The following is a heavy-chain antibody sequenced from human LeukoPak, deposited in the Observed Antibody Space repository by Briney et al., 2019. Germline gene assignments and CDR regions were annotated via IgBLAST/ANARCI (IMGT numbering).Heavy chain of an antibody. D-gene: IGHD3-10*01. V-gene: IGHV3-53*01. Sequence: GGSLRLSCAASGFTVSTNYTTWVRQAPGKGLEWVSVIYSGGSTYYANSVKGRFTISRDNSKNTLYLQMNSLRAEDTAVYYCARWFANSFDYWGQGTLVTVSS. CDR3: ARWFANSFDY. J-gene: IGHJ4*02. CDR2: IYSGGST. CDR1: GFTVSTNY.